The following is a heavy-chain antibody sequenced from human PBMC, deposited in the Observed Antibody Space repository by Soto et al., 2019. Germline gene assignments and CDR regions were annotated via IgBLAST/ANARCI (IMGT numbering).Heavy chain of an antibody. V-gene: IGHV3-66*01. CDR2: IYSGGST. CDR3: ARGRSGYSWYYFDY. CDR1: GFTVSSNY. D-gene: IGHD3-22*01. J-gene: IGHJ4*02. Sequence: PGGSLRLSCAAPGFTVSSNYMSWVRQAPGKGLEWVSVIYSGGSTYYADSVKGRFTISRDNSKNTLYLQMNSLRAEDTAVYYCARGRSGYSWYYFDYWGQGTLVTVSS.